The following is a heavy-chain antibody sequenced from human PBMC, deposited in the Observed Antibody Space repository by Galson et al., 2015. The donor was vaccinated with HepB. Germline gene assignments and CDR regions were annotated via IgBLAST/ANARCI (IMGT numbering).Heavy chain of an antibody. CDR1: GFTFGDYA. J-gene: IGHJ4*02. Sequence: LSLSCAASGFTFGDYAMSWFRQAPGKGLEWVGFIRSKAYGGTTEYAASVKGRFTISRDDSKSIAYLQMNSLKTEDTAVYYCTRETRGGIVVVVAATPFDYWGQGTLVTVSS. CDR3: TRETRGGIVVVVAATPFDY. V-gene: IGHV3-49*03. CDR2: IRSKAYGGTT. D-gene: IGHD2-15*01.